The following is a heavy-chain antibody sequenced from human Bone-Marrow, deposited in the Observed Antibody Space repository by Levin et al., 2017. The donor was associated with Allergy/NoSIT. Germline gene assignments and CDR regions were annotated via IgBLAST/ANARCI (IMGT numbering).Heavy chain of an antibody. CDR1: GFTVSSNY. J-gene: IGHJ3*02. Sequence: GESLKISCAASGFTVSSNYMSWVRQAPGKGLEWVSVIYSGGSTYYADSVKGRFTISRDNSKNTLYLQMNSLRAEDTAVYYCARGLTLGSVGDAFDIWGQGTMVTVSS. CDR3: ARGLTLGSVGDAFDI. CDR2: IYSGGST. V-gene: IGHV3-66*02. D-gene: IGHD3-16*01.